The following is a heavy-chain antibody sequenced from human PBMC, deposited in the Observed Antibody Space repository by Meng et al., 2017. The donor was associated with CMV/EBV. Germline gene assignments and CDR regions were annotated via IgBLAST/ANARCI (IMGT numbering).Heavy chain of an antibody. J-gene: IGHJ4*02. D-gene: IGHD3-3*01. CDR2: IRYDGSNK. CDR1: GFIFSSYG. Sequence: GGSLRLSCAASGFIFSSYGMHWVRQAPGKGLEWVSLIRYDGSNKYYADSVKGRFTISRNNSKNTLYLQMDSLRAEDTAVYYCAKDRGRKFWSGYYFSMDYWGQGTLVTVSS. V-gene: IGHV3-30*02. CDR3: AKDRGRKFWSGYYFSMDY.